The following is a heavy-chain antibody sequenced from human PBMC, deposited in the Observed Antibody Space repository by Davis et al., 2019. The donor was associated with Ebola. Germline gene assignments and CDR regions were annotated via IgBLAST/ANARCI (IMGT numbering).Heavy chain of an antibody. J-gene: IGHJ5*02. CDR2: ISGSGSTV. V-gene: IGHV3-11*04. CDR3: ARVIITKVVWFDP. D-gene: IGHD3-22*01. Sequence: PSETLSLTCTVSGGSISSSSYYWGWIRQPPGKGLEWISYISGSGSTVFYADSVRGRFSISRDNAKNSVLLQMNSLRAEDTAVYYCARVIITKVVWFDPWGQGTLVTVSS. CDR1: GGSISSSSYY.